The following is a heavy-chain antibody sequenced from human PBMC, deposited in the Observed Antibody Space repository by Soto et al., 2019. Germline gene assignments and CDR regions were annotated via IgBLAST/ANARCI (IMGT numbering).Heavy chain of an antibody. CDR3: ASAQLRFLEWFRFDY. V-gene: IGHV4-31*03. D-gene: IGHD3-3*01. Sequence: SETLSLTCTVSGGSISSGGYYWSWIRQHPGKGLEWIGYIYYSGSTYYNPSLKSRVTISVDTSKNQFSLKLSSVTAADTAAYYCASAQLRFLEWFRFDYWGQGTLVTVSS. CDR1: GGSISSGGYY. CDR2: IYYSGST. J-gene: IGHJ4*02.